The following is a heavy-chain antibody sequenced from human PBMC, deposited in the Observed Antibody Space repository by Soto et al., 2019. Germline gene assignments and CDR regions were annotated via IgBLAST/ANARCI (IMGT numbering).Heavy chain of an antibody. V-gene: IGHV1-18*01. D-gene: IGHD3-10*01. Sequence: QVQLVQSGAEVKKPXAXVXXXXXXXGXTFXTXXXXXVRXXXXQXXEWMGWISAYNGNTNYAQNLQGRVTMTTDTSTSTAYMELRSLRSDDTAVYYCARFYASGSYPYDYWGQGTLVTVSS. CDR3: ARFYASGSYPYDY. CDR2: ISAYNGNT. J-gene: IGHJ4*02. CDR1: GXTFXTXX.